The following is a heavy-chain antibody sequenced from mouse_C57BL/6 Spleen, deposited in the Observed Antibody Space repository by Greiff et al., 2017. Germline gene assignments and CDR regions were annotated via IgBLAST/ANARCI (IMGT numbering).Heavy chain of an antibody. CDR2: IDPETGGT. V-gene: IGHV1-15*01. J-gene: IGHJ3*01. Sequence: QVQLQQSGAELVRPGASVTLSCKASGYTFTDYEMHWVKQTPVHGLEWIGAIDPETGGTAYNQKFKGKAILTADKSSSTAYMELRSLTSEDSAVYDCTRDYGSSYWFAYWGQGTLVTVSA. D-gene: IGHD1-1*01. CDR3: TRDYGSSYWFAY. CDR1: GYTFTDYE.